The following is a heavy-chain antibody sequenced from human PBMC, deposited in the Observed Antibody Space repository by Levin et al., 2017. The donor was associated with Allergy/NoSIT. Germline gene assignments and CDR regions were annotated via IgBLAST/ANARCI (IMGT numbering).Heavy chain of an antibody. V-gene: IGHV3-9*01. CDR3: TSSPAQSYADPFDL. CDR1: GFTLEDYA. J-gene: IGHJ3*01. D-gene: IGHD2-15*01. Sequence: SLKISCVVSGFTLEDYAMNWVRQIPGKGLEWVARITRNSDREDYSDSVKGRFTISRDNARNSLYLQKNSLRPEDTAFYYCTSSPAQSYADPFDLWGHGTVVIVSS. CDR2: ITRNSDRE.